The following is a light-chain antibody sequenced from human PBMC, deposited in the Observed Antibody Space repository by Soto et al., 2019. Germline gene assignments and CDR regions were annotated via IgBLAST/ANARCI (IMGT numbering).Light chain of an antibody. CDR1: QSVSSSY. Sequence: EIVLTQSPGTLSLSPGERATLSCRASQSVSSSYLAWYQQKPGQAPRLLIYGASSRATGMPDRFSGSGSGTDFTLTISRLEPEDFAGYYCQQYGSSPPLTFGQGTRLEIK. V-gene: IGKV3-20*01. CDR2: GAS. CDR3: QQYGSSPPLT. J-gene: IGKJ5*01.